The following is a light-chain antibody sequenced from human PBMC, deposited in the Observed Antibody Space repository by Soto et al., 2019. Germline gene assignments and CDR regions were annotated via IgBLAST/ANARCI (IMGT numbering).Light chain of an antibody. J-gene: IGLJ2*01. Sequence: QSVLTQPPSVSAAPGQKFTISCSGSGSNIGKNDVSWYLQLPGAAPKLLIYDTNKRPSGIPDRFSGSKSGTSATLGITGLQIGDEADYFCVTWDTRLSVVVFGGGPKLTVL. CDR2: DTN. V-gene: IGLV1-51*01. CDR1: GSNIGKND. CDR3: VTWDTRLSVVV.